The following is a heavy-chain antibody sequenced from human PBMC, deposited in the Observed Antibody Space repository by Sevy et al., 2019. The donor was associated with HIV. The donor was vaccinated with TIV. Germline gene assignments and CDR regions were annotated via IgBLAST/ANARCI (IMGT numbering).Heavy chain of an antibody. J-gene: IGHJ6*03. CDR3: ARGLKQSRLLKASTRNYYMDV. CDR1: GGTFSSYA. CDR2: IIPIFGTA. V-gene: IGHV1-69*06. D-gene: IGHD2-8*01. Sequence: ASVKVSCKSSGGTFSSYAISWVRQAPGQGLEWMGGIIPIFGTANYTQKFQGRVTITADKSTSTAYMELSSLRSEDTAVYYSARGLKQSRLLKASTRNYYMDVWGKGTTVTVSS.